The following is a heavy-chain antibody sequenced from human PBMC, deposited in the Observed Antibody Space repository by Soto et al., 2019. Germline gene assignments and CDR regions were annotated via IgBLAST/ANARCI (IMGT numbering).Heavy chain of an antibody. D-gene: IGHD3-3*01. CDR1: GFTFSDYD. CDR2: ISSSGSTI. J-gene: IGHJ4*02. Sequence: PGGSLRLSCAASGFTFSDYDMSWIRQAPGKGLEWASYISSSGSTIYYADSVKGRFTISRDNAKNSLYLQMNSLRAEDTAVYYCVPSVLRFLEWPRPSFDYWGQGTLVTVSS. V-gene: IGHV3-11*01. CDR3: VPSVLRFLEWPRPSFDY.